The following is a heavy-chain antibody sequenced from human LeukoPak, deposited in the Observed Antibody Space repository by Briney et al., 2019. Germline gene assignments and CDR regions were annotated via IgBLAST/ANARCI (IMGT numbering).Heavy chain of an antibody. CDR3: ARHGTQYSSSWYAVGVFDP. Sequence: SDTLSLTCAVSGYSISSSNWWGWIRQPPGKGLEWIGYIYYSGSTNYNPSLKSRVTISVDTSKNQFSLKLSSVTAADTAVYYCARHGTQYSSSWYAVGVFDPWGQGTLVTVSS. J-gene: IGHJ5*02. D-gene: IGHD6-13*01. CDR1: GYSISSSNW. V-gene: IGHV4-28*01. CDR2: IYYSGST.